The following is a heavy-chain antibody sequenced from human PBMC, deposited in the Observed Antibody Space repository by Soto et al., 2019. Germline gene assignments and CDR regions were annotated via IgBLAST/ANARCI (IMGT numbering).Heavy chain of an antibody. CDR2: IYHSGST. CDR3: ARGDLGVGGSSWDYFGLDV. CDR1: GGSISSSNW. Sequence: SETLSLTCAVSGGSISSSNWWSWVRQPPGKGLEWIGEIYHSGSTNYNPSLKSRVTISVDKSKNQFSLKLSSVTAADAAVYYCARGDLGVGGSSWDYFGLDVWGQGTTVTVSS. V-gene: IGHV4-4*02. J-gene: IGHJ6*02. D-gene: IGHD6-13*01.